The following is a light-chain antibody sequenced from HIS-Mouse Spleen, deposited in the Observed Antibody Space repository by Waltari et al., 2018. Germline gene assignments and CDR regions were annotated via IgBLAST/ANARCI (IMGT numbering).Light chain of an antibody. CDR1: SGYSNYK. Sequence: QPVLTQPPSASASLGASVTLTCTLSSGYSNYKVDWYQQRPGKGPRFVMRVGTGGVVASKGDGIPDRFSVLGSGLNRYLTIKNIQEEDESDYHCGADHGSGSNFVSVFGGGTKLTVL. CDR2: VGTGGVVA. CDR3: GADHGSGSNFVSV. V-gene: IGLV9-49*01. J-gene: IGLJ2*01.